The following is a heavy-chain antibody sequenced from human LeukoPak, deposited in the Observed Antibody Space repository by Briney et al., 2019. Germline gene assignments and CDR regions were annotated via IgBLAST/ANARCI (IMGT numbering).Heavy chain of an antibody. V-gene: IGHV1-3*01. CDR2: INAGNGDT. Sequence: ASVKVSCKASGCTFISYAIRWVRQAPGQSLEWMGWINAGNGDTKYSQKFQGRVTVTRDTSASTAYMELSSLRSEDTAVYYCARNPLLTTIYDFWGQGTLITVSS. D-gene: IGHD3-3*01. CDR1: GCTFISYA. J-gene: IGHJ4*02. CDR3: ARNPLLTTIYDF.